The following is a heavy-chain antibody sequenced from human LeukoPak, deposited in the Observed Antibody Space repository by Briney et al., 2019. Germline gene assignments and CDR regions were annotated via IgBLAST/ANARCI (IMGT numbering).Heavy chain of an antibody. Sequence: SETLSLTCTVSGGSISSYYWSWIRQPPGKGLEWIGYIDTSGSTNHNPSLKSQVTISSDTSRNQFSLKLSSVTAADTAVYYCARAYSSSWLSAFDIWGQGTMVTVSS. D-gene: IGHD6-13*01. CDR3: ARAYSSSWLSAFDI. CDR1: GGSISSYY. CDR2: IDTSGST. J-gene: IGHJ3*02. V-gene: IGHV4-4*09.